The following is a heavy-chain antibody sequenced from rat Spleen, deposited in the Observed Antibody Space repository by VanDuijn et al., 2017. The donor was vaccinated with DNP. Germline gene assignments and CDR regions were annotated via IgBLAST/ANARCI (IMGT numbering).Heavy chain of an antibody. CDR2: ITSSGGST. J-gene: IGHJ2*01. D-gene: IGHD1-2*01. CDR3: ATAIGDY. CDR1: GFTFNNYW. V-gene: IGHV5-31*01. Sequence: EVQLVESGGDLVQPGRSLKLSCVASGFTFNNYWMTWIRQVPGKGLEWVASITSSGGSTYYPDSVKGRFTISRDNAKSSLFLQMNSLTSDDTATYYCATAIGDYWGQGVMFTVSS.